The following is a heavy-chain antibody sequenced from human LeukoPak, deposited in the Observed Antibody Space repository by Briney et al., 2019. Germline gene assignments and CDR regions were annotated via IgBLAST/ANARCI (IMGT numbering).Heavy chain of an antibody. CDR1: GFTFTNYA. CDR3: AKWGDYDILTGHYVPDY. V-gene: IGHV3-23*01. J-gene: IGHJ4*02. Sequence: PGGSLRLSCVASGFTFTNYAMSWVRQAPGKGLEWVSAITGSDGTSHYADSVKGRFTISRDNSKNTLYLQVNSLRAEDTAVYYCAKWGDYDILTGHYVPDYWGQGTLVTVSS. D-gene: IGHD3-9*01. CDR2: ITGSDGTS.